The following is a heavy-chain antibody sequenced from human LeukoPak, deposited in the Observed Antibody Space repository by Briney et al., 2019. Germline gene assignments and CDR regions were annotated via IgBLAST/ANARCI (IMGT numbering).Heavy chain of an antibody. CDR2: IHYTGST. CDR3: ARLPRGAFDI. CDR1: GGSLNSDY. D-gene: IGHD5-12*01. V-gene: IGHV4-59*01. J-gene: IGHJ3*02. Sequence: PSETLSLTCTASGGSLNSDYWTWIRRPPGKGLEYIGYIHYTGSTYYNPSLKSRVIISVDTSKNQFSLKVSSVTAADTAVYYCARLPRGAFDIWGQGTMVTVSS.